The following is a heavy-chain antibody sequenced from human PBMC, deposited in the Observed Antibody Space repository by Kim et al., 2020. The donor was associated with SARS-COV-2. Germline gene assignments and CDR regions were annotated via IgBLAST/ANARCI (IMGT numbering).Heavy chain of an antibody. J-gene: IGHJ6*02. Sequence: GGSLRLSCAASGFAMSSYGMHWVRQAPGKGLEWVSLIWYDGGNKYYVDSVKGRFTISRDNSKNTLYLQMNSLRAEDTAVYYCARDYAGYFKGLDVWGQGTTVTVSS. V-gene: IGHV3-33*01. CDR3: ARDYAGYFKGLDV. D-gene: IGHD3-9*01. CDR1: GFAMSSYG. CDR2: IWYDGGNK.